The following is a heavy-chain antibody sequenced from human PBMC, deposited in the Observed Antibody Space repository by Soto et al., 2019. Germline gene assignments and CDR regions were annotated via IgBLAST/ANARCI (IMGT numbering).Heavy chain of an antibody. CDR1: GFTFSSYA. CDR3: AKGQQQLVSYYYGMDV. D-gene: IGHD6-13*01. V-gene: IGHV3-23*01. CDR2: ISGSGGST. J-gene: IGHJ6*02. Sequence: PGGSLILSCAASGFTFSSYAMSWVRQAPGKGLEWVSAISGSGGSTYYADSVKGRFTISRDNSKNTLYLQMNSLRAEDTAVYYCAKGQQQLVSYYYGMDVWGQGTTVTVSS.